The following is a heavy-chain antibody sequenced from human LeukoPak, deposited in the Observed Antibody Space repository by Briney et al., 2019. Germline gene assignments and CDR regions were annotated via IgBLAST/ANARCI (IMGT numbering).Heavy chain of an antibody. CDR2: ISGSGGST. CDR3: AKDHCSSTSCPLDY. D-gene: IGHD2-2*01. CDR1: GFTFSSYA. V-gene: IGHV3-23*01. Sequence: RPGGSLRLSCAASGFTFSSYAMSWVRQAPGKGLEWVSAISGSGGSTYYADSAKGRFTISRDNSKNTLYLQMNSLRAEDTAVYYCAKDHCSSTSCPLDYWGQGTLVTVSS. J-gene: IGHJ4*02.